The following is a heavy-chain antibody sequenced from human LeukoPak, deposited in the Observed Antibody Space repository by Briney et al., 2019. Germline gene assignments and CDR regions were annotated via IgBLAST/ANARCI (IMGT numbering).Heavy chain of an antibody. V-gene: IGHV4-59*01. J-gene: IGHJ6*03. CDR3: ARMGSVYYYYMDV. Sequence: PSETLSLTCTVSGGSISSYYWSWIRQPPGKGLEWIGYIYYSGSTNYNPSLKSRVTISVDTSKNQFSLKLSSVTAADTAVYYCARMGSVYYYYMDVWGKGTTVTVSS. CDR1: GGSISSYY. D-gene: IGHD1-26*01. CDR2: IYYSGST.